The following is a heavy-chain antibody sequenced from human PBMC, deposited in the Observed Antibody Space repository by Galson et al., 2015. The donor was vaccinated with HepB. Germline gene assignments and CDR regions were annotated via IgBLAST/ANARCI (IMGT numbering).Heavy chain of an antibody. CDR2: TNPNSGNA. Sequence: SVKVSCKASGYIFTSSDINWVRQATGQGLEWMGWTNPNSGNAGYAQKFQGRVTMARDISTSTAYMELSSLRFDDTAVYYCARVSAWSHFDFWGQGTLVTV. J-gene: IGHJ4*02. D-gene: IGHD6-19*01. V-gene: IGHV1-8*01. CDR3: ARVSAWSHFDF. CDR1: GYIFTSSD.